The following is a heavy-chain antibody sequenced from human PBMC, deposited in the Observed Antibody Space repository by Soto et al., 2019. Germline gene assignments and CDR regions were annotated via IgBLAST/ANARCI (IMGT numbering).Heavy chain of an antibody. D-gene: IGHD5-12*01. Sequence: GGSLRLSCRVSGITLNNSGIHWVRQAPGKGLEWMAVISHDGSEQYYADSMKGRLNISRDNSKNTVNLQMDSLRGEDTAIYYCVKDRVPGAYGHYYGMDVWGQGPRSPSP. CDR3: VKDRVPGAYGHYYGMDV. CDR2: ISHDGSEQ. J-gene: IGHJ6*02. V-gene: IGHV3-30*18. CDR1: GITLNNSG.